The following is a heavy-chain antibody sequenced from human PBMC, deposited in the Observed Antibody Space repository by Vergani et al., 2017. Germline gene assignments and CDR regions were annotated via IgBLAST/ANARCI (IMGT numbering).Heavy chain of an antibody. J-gene: IGHJ4*02. CDR1: GFTFSSYA. V-gene: IGHV3-64*01. CDR2: ISSNGGST. CDR3: AKAQDVVVVAALDTAYDY. Sequence: EVQLVESGGGLVQPGGSLRLSCAASGFTFSSYAMHWVRQAPGKGLEYVSAISSNGGSTYYANSVKGRFTISRDNSKNTLYLQMNSLRAEDTAVYYCAKAQDVVVVAALDTAYDYWGQGTLVTVSS. D-gene: IGHD2-15*01.